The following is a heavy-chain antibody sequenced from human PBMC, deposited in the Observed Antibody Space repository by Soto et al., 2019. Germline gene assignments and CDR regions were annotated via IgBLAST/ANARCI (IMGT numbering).Heavy chain of an antibody. V-gene: IGHV1-2*04. Sequence: ASVKVSCKASGYSLTDYHIHWVRQAPGQGLEWLGRINPKSGGTSTAQKFQGWVTMTTDTSISTASMELTRLTSDGTAIYYCARGDSTDCSNGVCSFFYNHDMDVWGQGTTVTVSS. CDR1: GYSLTDYH. CDR3: ARGDSTDCSNGVCSFFYNHDMDV. CDR2: INPKSGGT. D-gene: IGHD2-8*01. J-gene: IGHJ6*02.